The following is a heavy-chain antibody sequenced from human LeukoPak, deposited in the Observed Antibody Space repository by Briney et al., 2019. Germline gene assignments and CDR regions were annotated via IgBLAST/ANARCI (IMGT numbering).Heavy chain of an antibody. J-gene: IGHJ4*02. V-gene: IGHV4-39*07. CDR2: IYYSGST. Sequence: SETLSLTCTVSGGSISSSSYYWGWIRQPPGKGLEWIGSIYYSGSTYYNPSLKSRVTISVDTSKNQFSLKLSSVTAADTAVYYCARGPYSGYDYRGTSSHFDYWGQGTLVTVSS. D-gene: IGHD5-12*01. CDR1: GGSISSSSYY. CDR3: ARGPYSGYDYRGTSSHFDY.